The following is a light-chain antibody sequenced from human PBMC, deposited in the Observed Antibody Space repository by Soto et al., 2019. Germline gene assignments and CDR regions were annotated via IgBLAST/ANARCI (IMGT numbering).Light chain of an antibody. J-gene: IGKJ5*01. CDR3: LQRSDWPPIT. V-gene: IGKV3-11*01. Sequence: IVLTQSPVTLSLSPGERATLSCRASQSIASHLAWYQQKPGQAPRLLIHDASSRATGIPARFSGGGSGTDFTLTISSLEPEDFAVYCCLQRSDWPPITFGQGTRLEIK. CDR2: DAS. CDR1: QSIASH.